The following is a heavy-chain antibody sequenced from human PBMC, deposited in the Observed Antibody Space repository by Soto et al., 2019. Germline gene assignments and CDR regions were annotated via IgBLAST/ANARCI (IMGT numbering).Heavy chain of an antibody. CDR2: IIPITGTA. V-gene: IGHV1-69*01. CDR1: GGTFRSYA. Sequence: QVQLVQSGAEVQKPGSSVKVSCKASGGTFRSYAISWVRQAPGQGPEWMGGIIPITGTANYAQKFQGRITITADESTSTDSMQLSSLRSEDTAVYYCARSQGSSTSLEIYYYYYYGMDVWGQGTTVTVSS. D-gene: IGHD2-2*01. J-gene: IGHJ6*02. CDR3: ARSQGSSTSLEIYYYYYYGMDV.